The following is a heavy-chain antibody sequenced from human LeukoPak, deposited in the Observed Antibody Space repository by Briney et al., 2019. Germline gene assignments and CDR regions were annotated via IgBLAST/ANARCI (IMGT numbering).Heavy chain of an antibody. CDR2: VHHTGST. CDR3: ARLGYCSSASCYPDY. Sequence: PSETLSLTCTVSGFSITGSYYWGWIRQPPGKGPEWIGSVHHTGSTSYNPSLKSRATTSVDTSKGLLSLQLRFVTAADTAVYYCARLGYCSSASCYPDYWGQGTLVTVSS. V-gene: IGHV4-38-2*02. J-gene: IGHJ4*02. D-gene: IGHD2-2*01. CDR1: GFSITGSYY.